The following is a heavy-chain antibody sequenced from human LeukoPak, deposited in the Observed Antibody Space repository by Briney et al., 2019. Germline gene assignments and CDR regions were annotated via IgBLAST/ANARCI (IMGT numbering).Heavy chain of an antibody. CDR3: ARDGLVVPKY. CDR2: IYTSGST. V-gene: IGHV4-4*07. D-gene: IGHD2-2*01. Sequence: SETLSLTCTVSGGFISNYYWSWIRQPAGKGLEWIGRIYTSGSTNYNSSLKSRVTMSVDTSKNQFSLKLSSVTAADTAVYYCARDGLVVPKYWGQGILVTVSS. CDR1: GGFISNYY. J-gene: IGHJ4*02.